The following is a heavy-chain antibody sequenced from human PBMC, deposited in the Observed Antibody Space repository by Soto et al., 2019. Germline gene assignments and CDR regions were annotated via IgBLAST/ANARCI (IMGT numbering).Heavy chain of an antibody. Sequence: QVQLQESGPGLVKPSETLSLTCTVSGGSISTYYWSWIRQPPGKGLEWLGYISYRGSTDYNPSLRNRATISVDTSKKQFSLRLSSVTAADTAVYYCARALWVDATITFDSWGQGTLVTVSS. CDR3: ARALWVDATITFDS. V-gene: IGHV4-59*01. D-gene: IGHD3-16*01. CDR2: ISYRGST. CDR1: GGSISTYY. J-gene: IGHJ4*02.